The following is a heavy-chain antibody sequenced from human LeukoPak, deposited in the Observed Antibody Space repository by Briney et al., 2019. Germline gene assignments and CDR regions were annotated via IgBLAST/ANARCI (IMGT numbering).Heavy chain of an antibody. V-gene: IGHV4-4*07. D-gene: IGHD2-2*01. CDR1: GGSISSYY. CDR2: IYTSGST. Sequence: PSETLSLTCTVSGGSISSYYWSWLRQPAGKGLEWIGRIYTSGSTNYSPSLKSRVTMSVDTSKNQFSLKLSSVTAADTAVYYCASARTTAFMDVWGKGTTVTVSS. J-gene: IGHJ6*04. CDR3: ASARTTAFMDV.